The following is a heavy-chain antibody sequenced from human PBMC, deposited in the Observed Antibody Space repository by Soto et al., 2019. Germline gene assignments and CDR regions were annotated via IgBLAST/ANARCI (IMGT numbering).Heavy chain of an antibody. CDR2: IDPGDSES. J-gene: IGHJ6*02. Sequence: EVKLVQSGAEVKKPGEPLRISCQASGYSFGSYWIRWVRQMPRKGLEWMGMIDPGDSESIYSPSSQGHVTFSVDASISTAYLHWRSLKASDTATYYCARQGTDKIFGGDVWGQGTTVIVSS. V-gene: IGHV5-10-1*01. CDR3: ARQGTDKIFGGDV. CDR1: GYSFGSYW. D-gene: IGHD3-3*01.